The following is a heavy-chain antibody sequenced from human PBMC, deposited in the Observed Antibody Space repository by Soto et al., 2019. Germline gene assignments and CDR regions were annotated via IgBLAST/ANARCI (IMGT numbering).Heavy chain of an antibody. CDR3: ASRLTLATTTGDAFDL. Sequence: QVQLQESGPGLVKPSETLSLTCTVSSGSIINYYWSWIRQPPGKGLEWIGFIYYSGSTNYNSFLNRRVTLSVDMYGQQLSLKLHSVTAADKAVYYCASRLTLATTTGDAFDLWGQGTKVNVSS. CDR1: SGSIINYY. D-gene: IGHD4-17*01. J-gene: IGHJ3*01. V-gene: IGHV4-59*01. CDR2: IYYSGST.